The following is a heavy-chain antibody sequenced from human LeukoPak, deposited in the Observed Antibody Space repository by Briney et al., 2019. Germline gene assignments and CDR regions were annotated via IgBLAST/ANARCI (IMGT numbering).Heavy chain of an antibody. CDR1: GGSISSSSYY. D-gene: IGHD3-9*01. J-gene: IGHJ4*02. Sequence: SETLSLTCTVSGGSISSSSYYWGWIRQPPGKGPEWIGSIYYSGSTNYNPSLKSRVTISVDTSKNQFSLKLSSVTAADTAVYYCARESRLRYFDWLGSVVTRYYFDYWGQGTLVTVSS. CDR2: IYYSGST. V-gene: IGHV4-39*07. CDR3: ARESRLRYFDWLGSVVTRYYFDY.